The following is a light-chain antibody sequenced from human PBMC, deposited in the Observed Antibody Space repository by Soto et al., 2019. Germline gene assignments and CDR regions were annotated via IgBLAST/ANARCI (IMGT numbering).Light chain of an antibody. V-gene: IGKV3-15*01. CDR1: QSVSNN. J-gene: IGKJ1*01. Sequence: EIVMTPSPATLSVSPGERATLSCRASQSVSNNLAWYQQKPGQAPRLLSFGASTRATGIPVRFSGSGSGTEFTLTITSLQSEDFAVDYCQQENNWPPWTGGQGTKVEIK. CDR2: GAS. CDR3: QQENNWPPWT.